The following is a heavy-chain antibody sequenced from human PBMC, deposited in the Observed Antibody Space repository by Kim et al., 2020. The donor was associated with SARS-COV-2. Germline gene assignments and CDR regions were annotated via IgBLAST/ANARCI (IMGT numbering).Heavy chain of an antibody. V-gene: IGHV3-74*01. CDR2: INSDGSST. J-gene: IGHJ6*02. CDR3: ARTPDPRPRPREMKAVAAYYGMDV. CDR1: GFTFSSYW. Sequence: GGSLRLSCAASGFTFSSYWMHWVRQAPGKGLVWVSRINSDGSSTSYADSVKGRFTISRDNAKNTLYLQMNSLRAEDTAVYYCARTPDPRPRPREMKAVAAYYGMDVWGQGTTVTVSS. D-gene: IGHD6-19*01.